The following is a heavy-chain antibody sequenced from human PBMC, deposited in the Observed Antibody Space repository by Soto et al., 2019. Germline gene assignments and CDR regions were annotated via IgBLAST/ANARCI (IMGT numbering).Heavy chain of an antibody. D-gene: IGHD6-13*01. CDR1: GFTFSSYS. CDR3: ARDSHSSSWCYFQH. J-gene: IGHJ1*01. V-gene: IGHV3-21*01. CDR2: ISSSSSYI. Sequence: GGSLRLSCAASGFTFSSYSMNWVRQAPGKGLEWVSSISSSSSYIYYADSVKGRFTISRDNAKNSLYLQMNSLRAEDAAVYYCARDSHSSSWCYFQHWGQGTLVTVSS.